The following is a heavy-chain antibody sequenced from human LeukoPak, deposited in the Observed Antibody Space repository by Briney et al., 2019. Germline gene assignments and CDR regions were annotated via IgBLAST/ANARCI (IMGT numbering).Heavy chain of an antibody. Sequence: GGSLRLSCAASGFTFSSYGMHWVRQAPGKGLEWVAVISYDGSNKYYADSVKGRFTISRDNSKNTLYLQMNSLRAEDTAVYYCALENYYSPFDYWGQGTLVTVSS. CDR1: GFTFSSYG. V-gene: IGHV3-30*03. J-gene: IGHJ4*02. D-gene: IGHD3-22*01. CDR3: ALENYYSPFDY. CDR2: ISYDGSNK.